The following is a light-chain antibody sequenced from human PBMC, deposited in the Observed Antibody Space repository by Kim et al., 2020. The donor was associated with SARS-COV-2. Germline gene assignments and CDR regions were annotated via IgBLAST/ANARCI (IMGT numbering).Light chain of an antibody. CDR3: QSYDSSLSGVV. J-gene: IGLJ2*01. CDR1: SSNIGAGYD. V-gene: IGLV1-40*01. Sequence: QRVTISCTGSSSNIGAGYDVHWYQQLPGIAPKPLIYGNSNRPSGVPDRFSGSKSGTSASLAITGLQAEDEADYYCQSYDSSLSGVVLGGGTKLTVL. CDR2: GNS.